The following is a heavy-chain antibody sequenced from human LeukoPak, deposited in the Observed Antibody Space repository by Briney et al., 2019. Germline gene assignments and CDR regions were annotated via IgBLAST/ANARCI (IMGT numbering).Heavy chain of an antibody. D-gene: IGHD5-18*01. CDR1: GGTFSSYA. V-gene: IGHV1-69*05. CDR2: IIPIFGTA. Sequence: SVKVSCKASGGTFSSYAISWVRQAPGQGLEWMGGIIPIFGTANYAQKFQGRVTITTDESTSTAYMELSSLRSVDTAVYYCAREKRYSYGTAYYFDYWGQGTLVTVSS. J-gene: IGHJ4*02. CDR3: AREKRYSYGTAYYFDY.